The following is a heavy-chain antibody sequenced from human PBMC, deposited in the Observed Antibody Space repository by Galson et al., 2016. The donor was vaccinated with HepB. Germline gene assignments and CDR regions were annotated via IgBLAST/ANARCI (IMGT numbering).Heavy chain of an antibody. J-gene: IGHJ6*02. CDR3: ARDDWGFYGMDV. D-gene: IGHD7-27*01. V-gene: IGHV3-11*01. CDR2: ISNGGSTI. CDR1: GFTFSDYY. Sequence: SLRLSCAASGFTFSDYYMSWIRQAPGKGLEWISYISNGGSTIYYADSVKGRFTISRDNANNSLYLQMNSLRAEDTAVYYCARDDWGFYGMDVWGQGTTVTVSS.